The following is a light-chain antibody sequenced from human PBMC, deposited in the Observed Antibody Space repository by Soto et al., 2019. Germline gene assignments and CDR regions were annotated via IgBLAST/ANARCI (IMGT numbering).Light chain of an antibody. V-gene: IGLV2-14*01. CDR1: SSDVGAYNY. CDR2: EVS. CDR3: SSYTSSSTLV. Sequence: QSVLTQPASVSGSPGQSITISCTGTSSDVGAYNYVSWYLQHPGKAPKLMIFEVSNRPSGVSNRFSASKSGNTASLTISGLQTEDEADYYCSSYTSSSTLVFGGGTKVTV. J-gene: IGLJ2*01.